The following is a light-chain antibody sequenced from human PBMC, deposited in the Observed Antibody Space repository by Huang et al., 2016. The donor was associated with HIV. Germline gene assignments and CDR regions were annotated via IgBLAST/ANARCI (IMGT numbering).Light chain of an antibody. CDR2: TAS. CDR1: QNIGKS. Sequence: DIQMTQSPPSLSASVGDRVTFTCRADQNIGKSLNWYQQKPGKAPKLLVYTASTLESGVPSRFSGSGSGSRFTLSITNLKPEDFATYYCQQSFTVPRTFG. V-gene: IGKV1-39*01. CDR3: QQSFTVPRT. J-gene: IGKJ1*01.